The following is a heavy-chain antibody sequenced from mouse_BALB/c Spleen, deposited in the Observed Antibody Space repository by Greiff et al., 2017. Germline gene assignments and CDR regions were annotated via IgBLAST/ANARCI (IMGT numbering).Heavy chain of an antibody. CDR1: GYSFTSYW. V-gene: IGHV1-5*01. D-gene: IGHD2-2*01. CDR2: IYPGNSDT. J-gene: IGHJ4*01. CDR3: TRSGAMVTTLYYYAMDY. Sequence: EVQLHQSGTVLARPGASVKMSCKASGYSFTSYWMHWVKQRPGQGLEWIGAIYPGNSDTSYNQKFKGKAKLTAVTSASTAYMELSSLTNEDSAVYYCTRSGAMVTTLYYYAMDYWGQGTSVTVSS.